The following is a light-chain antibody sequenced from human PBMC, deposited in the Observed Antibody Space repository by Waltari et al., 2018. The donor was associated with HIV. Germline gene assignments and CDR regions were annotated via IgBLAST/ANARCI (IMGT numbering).Light chain of an antibody. J-gene: IGLJ2*01. CDR3: QSYDSSLTVVV. Sequence: QSVLTQPPSVSGAPGQRVTISCAGSSSNIGADYDVHWYQQLPGTAPKLLIYGNKYRPSGVPDRFSGSKSDTSASLAITGLQAEDEADYYCQSYDSSLTVVVFGGGTKLTVL. CDR2: GNK. CDR1: SSNIGADYD. V-gene: IGLV1-40*01.